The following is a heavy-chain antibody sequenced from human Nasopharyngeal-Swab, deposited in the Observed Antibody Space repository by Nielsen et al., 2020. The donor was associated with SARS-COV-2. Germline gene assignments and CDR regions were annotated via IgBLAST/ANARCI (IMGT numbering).Heavy chain of an antibody. J-gene: IGHJ4*02. CDR3: AKDRPFSVVRGVAFDY. CDR1: GFTFSSYA. V-gene: IGHV3-23*01. Sequence: GKSLKISCAASGFTFSSYAMSWVRQAPGKGLEWVSAISGSGGSTYYADSVKGRFTISRDNSKNTLYLQMNSLRAEDTAVYYCAKDRPFSVVRGVAFDYWGQGTLVTVSS. CDR2: ISGSGGST. D-gene: IGHD3-10*01.